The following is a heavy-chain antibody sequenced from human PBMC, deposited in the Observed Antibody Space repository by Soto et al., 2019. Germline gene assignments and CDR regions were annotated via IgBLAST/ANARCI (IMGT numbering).Heavy chain of an antibody. Sequence: SETLSLTCAVYGGSFSGYYWSWIRQPPGKGLEWIGEINHSGSTNYNPSLKSRVTISVDTSKNQFSLKLSSVTAADTAVYYCARGRVVVVPAANYYYYGMDVWGQGTTVTVSS. D-gene: IGHD2-2*01. J-gene: IGHJ6*02. CDR1: GGSFSGYY. V-gene: IGHV4-34*01. CDR2: INHSGST. CDR3: ARGRVVVVPAANYYYYGMDV.